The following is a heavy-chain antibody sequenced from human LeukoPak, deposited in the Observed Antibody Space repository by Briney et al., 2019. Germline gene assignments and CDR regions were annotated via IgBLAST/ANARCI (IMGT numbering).Heavy chain of an antibody. D-gene: IGHD2-8*01. V-gene: IGHV3-7*01. CDR3: ARGGGGESTNGDYYFNY. J-gene: IGHJ4*02. CDR2: IKQDGSRK. CDR1: VVTLSSSW. Sequence: GGSLRLSCAASVVTLSSSWMSSVRQAPGKGLEWVANIKQDGSRKLYVDSVQGRFTISRDNAKNSLYLQMNSLRAEDTAVYYCARGGGGESTNGDYYFNYWGQGTLVTVSS.